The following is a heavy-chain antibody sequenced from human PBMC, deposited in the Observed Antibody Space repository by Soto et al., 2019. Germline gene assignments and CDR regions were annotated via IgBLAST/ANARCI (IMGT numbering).Heavy chain of an antibody. CDR1: GFTFSTYG. CDR2: GGGGGST. V-gene: IGHV3-23*01. CDR3: VKFRGRAYHYYYMDV. Sequence: DVQLLESGGGLVQRGGSLRLSCAASGFTFSTYGMTWVRQAPGKGLEWVSYGGGGGSTYYADSVKGRFTISRDNSKNTLYLQMNSLRAEDTAVYYCVKFRGRAYHYYYMDVWGNGTTVTVSS. D-gene: IGHD3-16*01. J-gene: IGHJ6*03.